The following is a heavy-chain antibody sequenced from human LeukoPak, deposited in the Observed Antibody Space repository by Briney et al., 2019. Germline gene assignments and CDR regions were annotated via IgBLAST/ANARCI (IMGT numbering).Heavy chain of an antibody. V-gene: IGHV2-70*11. CDR1: GFSLSTSGMC. Sequence: SGPALVKPTQTLTLTCTFSGFSLSTSGMCVGWIRQPAGKALEWLARIDWDDDKYYSTSLKTRLTISKDTSKNQVVLTMTNMDPVDTATYYCARIHYYDTSGYYPLFDYWGQGTLVTVSS. CDR3: ARIHYYDTSGYYPLFDY. CDR2: IDWDDDK. D-gene: IGHD3-22*01. J-gene: IGHJ4*02.